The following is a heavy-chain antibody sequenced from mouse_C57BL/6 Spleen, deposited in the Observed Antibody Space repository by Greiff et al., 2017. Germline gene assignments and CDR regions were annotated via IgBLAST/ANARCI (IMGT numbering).Heavy chain of an antibody. CDR3: ARRLYYGGSYGFDY. V-gene: IGHV5-17*01. Sequence: DVMLVESGGGLVKPGGSLKLSCAASGFTFSDYGMHWVRQAPEKGLEWVAYISSGSSTIYYADTVKGRFTISRDNAKNTLFLQMTSLRSEDTAMYYCARRLYYGGSYGFDYWGQGTTLTVSS. J-gene: IGHJ2*01. CDR1: GFTFSDYG. D-gene: IGHD1-1*01. CDR2: ISSGSSTI.